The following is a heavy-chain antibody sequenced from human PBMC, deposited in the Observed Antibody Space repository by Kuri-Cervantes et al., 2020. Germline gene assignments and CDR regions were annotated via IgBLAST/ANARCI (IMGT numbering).Heavy chain of an antibody. Sequence: GESLKISCAASGFTFSSYGMHWVRQAPGKGLEWVAVISYDGSNKYYADSVKGRFTISRDNSKNTLYLQMNSLRAEDTAVYYCARDSVVAGPTLCEYWGQGTLVTVSS. CDR2: ISYDGSNK. D-gene: IGHD6-19*01. CDR1: GFTFSSYG. J-gene: IGHJ4*02. V-gene: IGHV3-30*03. CDR3: ARDSVVAGPTLCEY.